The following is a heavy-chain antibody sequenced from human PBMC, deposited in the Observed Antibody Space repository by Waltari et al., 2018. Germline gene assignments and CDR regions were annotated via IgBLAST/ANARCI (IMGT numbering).Heavy chain of an antibody. Sequence: EVQLVESGGGLVQPGGSLRLSCAASGFTFSRYWMHWVRQVPGKGLVWVSRINSDGSGTNSADSVKCRFTISRDNAKNTLYLQLNSLRVEDTAVYYCAREPSPDSSGYFYYYMDVWGKGTTVTVSS. J-gene: IGHJ6*03. D-gene: IGHD3-22*01. V-gene: IGHV3-74*01. CDR2: INSDGSGT. CDR3: AREPSPDSSGYFYYYMDV. CDR1: GFTFSRYW.